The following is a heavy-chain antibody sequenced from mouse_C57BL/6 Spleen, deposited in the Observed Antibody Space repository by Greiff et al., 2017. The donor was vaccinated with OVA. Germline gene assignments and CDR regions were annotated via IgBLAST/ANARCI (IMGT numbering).Heavy chain of an antibody. D-gene: IGHD4-1*01. CDR3: ARDNWGLDY. V-gene: IGHV1-61*01. J-gene: IGHJ2*01. CDR1: GYTFTRYW. Sequence: QVQLQQPGAELVRPGSSVKLSCKASGYTFTRYWMDWVKQRPGQGLEWIGNIYPSDSETHYNQKFKDKATLTVDKSSSTAYMQLSSLTSEDSAVYYCARDNWGLDYWGQGTTLTVSS. CDR2: IYPSDSET.